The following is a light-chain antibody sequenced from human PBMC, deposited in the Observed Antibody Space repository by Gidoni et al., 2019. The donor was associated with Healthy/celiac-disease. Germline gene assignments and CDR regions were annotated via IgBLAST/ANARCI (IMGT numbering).Light chain of an antibody. CDR2: AAS. V-gene: IGKV1-39*01. J-gene: IGKJ5*01. CDR3: QQSYSSLIT. Sequence: DTQMTQSPSSLSASIGDRVTITCRASQTISNYLNWYQQKPGKAPKLLIYAASSLESGVPSRFSGSGSGTDFTLTISGLQLEDFATYYCQQSYSSLITFGQGTRLEIK. CDR1: QTISNY.